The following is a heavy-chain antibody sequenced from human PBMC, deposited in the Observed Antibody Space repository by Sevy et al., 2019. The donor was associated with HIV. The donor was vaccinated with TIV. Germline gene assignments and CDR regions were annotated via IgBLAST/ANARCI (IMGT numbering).Heavy chain of an antibody. CDR3: AREAIFGVVNDAFDI. Sequence: GGSLRPSCAASGFTLSSYSMNWVRQAPGKGLEWVSSISGSSSYIYYADSLKGRFTISRDNAKNSLYLQMNSLRAEDTAVYYCAREAIFGVVNDAFDIWGQGTMVTVSS. CDR1: GFTLSSYS. CDR2: ISGSSSYI. V-gene: IGHV3-21*01. D-gene: IGHD3-3*01. J-gene: IGHJ3*02.